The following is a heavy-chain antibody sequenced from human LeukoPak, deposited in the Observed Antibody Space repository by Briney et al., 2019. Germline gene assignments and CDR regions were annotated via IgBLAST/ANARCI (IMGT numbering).Heavy chain of an antibody. J-gene: IGHJ4*02. V-gene: IGHV1-18*01. CDR3: ARAYCGGDCYRDDY. D-gene: IGHD2-21*01. Sequence: EASVKVSCKASGYTFTSYGISWVRQAPGQGLEWMGWISAYNGNTNYAQKLQGRVTMTTDTSTSTAYMELRSLRSDDTAVYYCARAYCGGDCYRDDYWGQGTLVTVSS. CDR1: GYTFTSYG. CDR2: ISAYNGNT.